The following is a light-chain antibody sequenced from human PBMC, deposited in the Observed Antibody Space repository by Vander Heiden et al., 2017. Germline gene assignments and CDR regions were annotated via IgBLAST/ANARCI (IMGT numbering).Light chain of an antibody. J-gene: IGLJ3*02. CDR3: AAWDDSLNGPV. CDR1: SSNIGSNT. V-gene: IGLV1-44*01. Sequence: QSVLTQPPSASGTPGQRVTISCSGSSSNIGSNTVNWYQQLPGTAPKLLIYSNNQRPSGVPDRFSGSKSGTSASLAISGLQSEDEADYYCAAWDDSLNGPVFGGVTKL. CDR2: SNN.